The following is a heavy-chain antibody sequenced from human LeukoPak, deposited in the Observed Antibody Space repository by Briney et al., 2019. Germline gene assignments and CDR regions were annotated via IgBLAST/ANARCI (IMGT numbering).Heavy chain of an antibody. CDR3: ARGGIAAAGYGV. D-gene: IGHD6-13*01. V-gene: IGHV3-21*01. CDR2: ISSSSSYI. CDR1: GLPFRGYS. Sequence: PGGSLGLSFEPSGLPFRGYSMNWSRKAPGKGWEGVSSISSSSSYIYYADSVKGRFTISRDNAKNSLYLQMNSLRAEDTAVYYCARGGIAAAGYGVWGQGTLVTVSS. J-gene: IGHJ4*02.